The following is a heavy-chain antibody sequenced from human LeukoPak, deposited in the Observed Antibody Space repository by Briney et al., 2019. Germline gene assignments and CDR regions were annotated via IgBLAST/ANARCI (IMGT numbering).Heavy chain of an antibody. J-gene: IGHJ4*02. CDR1: GFTFTTYG. Sequence: GGSLRLSCAASGFTFTTYGMHWVRQAPGKGLEWVAVIWYDGNNKYYAESLKGRFTISRGNSKNTLYLQVNSLRAEDTAVYYCTRGYGSFDNWGQGTLVIVSS. CDR3: TRGYGSFDN. D-gene: IGHD3-10*01. CDR2: IWYDGNNK. V-gene: IGHV3-33*01.